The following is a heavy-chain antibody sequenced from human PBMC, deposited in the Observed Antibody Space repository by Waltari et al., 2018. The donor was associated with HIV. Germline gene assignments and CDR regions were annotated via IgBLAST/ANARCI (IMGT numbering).Heavy chain of an antibody. Sequence: QVQLQESGPGLVKPSETLSLTCAVSGYSISSGYYWGWIRQPPGKGLEWIGSIYHSGSTYYNPSLKSRVTISVDTSKNQFSLKLSSVTAADTAVYYCARVGGIAVATVLGFDYWGQGTLVTVSS. D-gene: IGHD6-19*01. CDR1: GYSISSGYY. J-gene: IGHJ4*02. CDR3: ARVGGIAVATVLGFDY. CDR2: IYHSGST. V-gene: IGHV4-38-2*01.